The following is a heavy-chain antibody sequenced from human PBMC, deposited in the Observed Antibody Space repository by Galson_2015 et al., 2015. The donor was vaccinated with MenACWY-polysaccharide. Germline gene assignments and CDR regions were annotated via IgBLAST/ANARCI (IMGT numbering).Heavy chain of an antibody. Sequence: SLRLSCAASGFTFTSYAVSWVRQAPGKGLEWVSAITVSGISTYYADSVKGRFTISRDNSKNTLYLQMNSLRAEDTAVYYCAKDSESSGYYVGYFDHWGHGTLVTVSS. D-gene: IGHD3-22*01. V-gene: IGHV3-23*01. CDR2: ITVSGIST. CDR3: AKDSESSGYYVGYFDH. J-gene: IGHJ4*01. CDR1: GFTFTSYA.